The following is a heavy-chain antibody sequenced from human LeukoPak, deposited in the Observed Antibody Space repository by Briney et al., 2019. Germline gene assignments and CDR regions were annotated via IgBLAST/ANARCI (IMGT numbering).Heavy chain of an antibody. D-gene: IGHD5-18*01. CDR3: VRVGYSYVINDWSRTGLGAYPTKYYYHMDV. CDR1: GGSFSGYY. CDR2: INHSGST. V-gene: IGHV4-34*01. Sequence: SETLSLTRAVYGGSFSGYYWSWIRQPPGKGLEWIGEINHSGSTNYNPSLKSRVTISGDTSKNQFSLKLSSVTAADTAVYFCVRVGYSYVINDWSRTGLGAYPTKYYYHMDVWGKGTTVTVSS. J-gene: IGHJ6*03.